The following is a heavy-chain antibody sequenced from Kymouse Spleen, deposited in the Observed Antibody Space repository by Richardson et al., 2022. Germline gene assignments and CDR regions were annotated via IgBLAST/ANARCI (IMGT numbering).Heavy chain of an antibody. CDR3: ARGVPYYDILTGYYYYGMDV. D-gene: IGHD3-9*01. CDR1: GGSFSGYY. Sequence: QVQLQQWGAGLLKPSETLSLTCAVYGGSFSGYYWSWIRQPPGKGLEWIGEINHSGSTNYNPSLKSRVTISVDTSKNQFSLKLSSVTAADTAVYYCARGVPYYDILTGYYYYGMDVWGQGTTVTVSS. V-gene: IGHV4-34*01. J-gene: IGHJ6*02. CDR2: INHSGST.